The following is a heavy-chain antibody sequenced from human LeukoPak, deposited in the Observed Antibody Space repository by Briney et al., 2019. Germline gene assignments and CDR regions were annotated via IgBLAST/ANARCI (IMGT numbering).Heavy chain of an antibody. Sequence: GGSLRLSCAASGFTVSSNYMSWVRQAPGKGLWWVSVIYSGGSTYYADSVKGRFTISRDNSKNTLYLQMNSLRAEDTAVYYCARGPYYDSSGYYFPKYFQHWGQGTLVTVSS. CDR2: IYSGGST. D-gene: IGHD3-22*01. CDR1: GFTVSSNY. V-gene: IGHV3-53*01. J-gene: IGHJ1*01. CDR3: ARGPYYDSSGYYFPKYFQH.